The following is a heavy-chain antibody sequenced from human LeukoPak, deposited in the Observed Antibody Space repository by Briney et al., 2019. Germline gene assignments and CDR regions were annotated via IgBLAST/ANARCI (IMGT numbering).Heavy chain of an antibody. CDR1: GFTFSSYW. CDR2: IKQDGSEK. J-gene: IGHJ6*03. Sequence: PGGPLRLSCAASGFTFSSYWMSWVRQAPGKGLEWVANIKQDGSEKYYVDSVKGRFTISRDNAKNSLYLQMNSLRAEDTAVYYCARVEATFGYSGYEVDYYYYMDVWGKGTTVTVSS. D-gene: IGHD5-12*01. V-gene: IGHV3-7*01. CDR3: ARVEATFGYSGYEVDYYYYMDV.